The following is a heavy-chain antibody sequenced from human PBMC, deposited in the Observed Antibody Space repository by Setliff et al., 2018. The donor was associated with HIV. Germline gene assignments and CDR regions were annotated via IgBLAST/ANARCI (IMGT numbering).Heavy chain of an antibody. V-gene: IGHV3-48*02. CDR3: AREKFENGDYEFVSTFDS. D-gene: IGHD4-17*01. Sequence: PGGSLRLSCAASGFPLSSIEVNWARQAPGKGLEWVSYITSSGDASYYTDSVKGRFTISRDNGKKSLYLQMDSLRDEDTAVYYCAREKFENGDYEFVSTFDSWGQGTLVTVSS. J-gene: IGHJ4*02. CDR2: ITSSGDAS. CDR1: GFPLSSIE.